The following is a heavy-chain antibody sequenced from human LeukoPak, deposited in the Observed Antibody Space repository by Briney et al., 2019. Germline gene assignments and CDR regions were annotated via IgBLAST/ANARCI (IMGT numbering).Heavy chain of an antibody. V-gene: IGHV3-23*01. Sequence: ASVKVSCKASGYTFTSYGMSWVRQAPGKGLEWVSGISGSGGSIQYADSVKGRFTISRDNSKNTLNLQMNILRVEDTAVYYCAKGPLDYIHGTHYFDYWGQGTLVTVSA. D-gene: IGHD4-11*01. CDR2: ISGSGGSI. J-gene: IGHJ4*02. CDR3: AKGPLDYIHGTHYFDY. CDR1: GYTFTSYG.